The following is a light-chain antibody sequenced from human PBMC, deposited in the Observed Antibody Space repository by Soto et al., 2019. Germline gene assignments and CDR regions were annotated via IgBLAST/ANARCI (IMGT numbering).Light chain of an antibody. CDR3: QQSYSTLVT. CDR2: AAS. CDR1: QRIGNY. J-gene: IGKJ4*01. V-gene: IGKV1-39*01. Sequence: DIQMTQSPSSLSASVGDRVRITCRSSQRIGNYLNWYQHKPGKAPKLLVYAASILPSGVPSRFSGTGSGTDFTFTIYGLQPEDFANYYCQQSYSTLVTFGGGTNVEVK.